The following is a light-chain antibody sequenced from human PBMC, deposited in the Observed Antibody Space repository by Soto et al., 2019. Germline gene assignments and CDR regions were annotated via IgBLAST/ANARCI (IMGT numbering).Light chain of an antibody. CDR1: SDDIGAYDY. V-gene: IGLV2-14*01. Sequence: QSVLTQPSSVSASPGQSISISCTGTSDDIGAYDYVSWYQQHPGKAPKLILYAVSNRPSGVSTRSSGSKSGNTASLTISGVQADDEADYYCSSYRSSDTLEVFGTGTKVTVL. J-gene: IGLJ1*01. CDR3: SSYRSSDTLEV. CDR2: AVS.